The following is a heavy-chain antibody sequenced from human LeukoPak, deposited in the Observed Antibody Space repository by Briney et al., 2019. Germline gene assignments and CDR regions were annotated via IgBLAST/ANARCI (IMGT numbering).Heavy chain of an antibody. CDR3: ARGDYGDYLWFDY. CDR2: ISSSSSYI. CDR1: GFTFSSYN. J-gene: IGHJ4*02. D-gene: IGHD4-17*01. V-gene: IGHV3-21*01. Sequence: GGSLRLSSAAFGFTFSSYNMNWVRRAPGKELEWVSSISSSSSYIYYADSVKGRFTISRDNAKNSLYLQMNSLRAEDTAVYYCARGDYGDYLWFDYWGQGTLVTVSS.